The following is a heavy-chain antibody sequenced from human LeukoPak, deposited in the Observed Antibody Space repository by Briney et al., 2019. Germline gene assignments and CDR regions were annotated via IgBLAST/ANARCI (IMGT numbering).Heavy chain of an antibody. Sequence: PGGSLRLSCAASGFTFSSYEMNWVRQAPGKGLEWVSYISSSGSTIYHADSVKGRFTISRDNAKNSLYLQMNSLRAEDMAVYYCAELGITMIGGVWGKGTTATISS. CDR3: AELGITMIGGV. CDR1: GFTFSSYE. V-gene: IGHV3-48*03. J-gene: IGHJ6*04. CDR2: ISSSGSTI. D-gene: IGHD3-10*02.